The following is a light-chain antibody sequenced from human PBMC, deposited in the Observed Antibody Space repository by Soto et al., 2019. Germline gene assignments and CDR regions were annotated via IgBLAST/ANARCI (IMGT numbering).Light chain of an antibody. Sequence: EVVLTQSPATLSLSPGERATLSCRASQSVSSYLVWYQQKPGQAPRLLIYDAVNRAIGIPARFSGSGSGTDFTLTINSLEPEDSAVYYCQQRSDWVTFGQGTKLEIK. J-gene: IGKJ2*01. CDR2: DAV. CDR1: QSVSSY. CDR3: QQRSDWVT. V-gene: IGKV3-11*01.